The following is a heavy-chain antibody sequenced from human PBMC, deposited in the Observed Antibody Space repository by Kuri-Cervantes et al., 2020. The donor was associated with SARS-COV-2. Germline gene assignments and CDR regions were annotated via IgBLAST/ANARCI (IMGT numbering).Heavy chain of an antibody. V-gene: IGHV4-38-2*02. CDR1: GDSISSGYY. CDR3: ARHISRSQLPRGWFDP. CDR2: IYHSGST. D-gene: IGHD2-2*01. Sequence: SETLSLTCTVSGDSISSGYYWGWIRQPPGKGLEWIGSIYHSGSTYSNPSLKSRVTISVDTSKNQFSLKLSSVTAADTAVYYCARHISRSQLPRGWFDPWGQGTLVTVSS. J-gene: IGHJ5*02.